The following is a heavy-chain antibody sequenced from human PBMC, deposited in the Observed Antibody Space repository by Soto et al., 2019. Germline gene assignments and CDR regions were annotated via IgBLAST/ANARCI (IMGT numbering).Heavy chain of an antibody. CDR2: TYYRSKWYY. J-gene: IGHJ4*02. V-gene: IGHV6-1*01. D-gene: IGHD6-6*01. CDR3: ARGADYSSSSGFDY. Sequence: KQSQTLSLTCAISGDSVSSNSAAWNWIRQSPSRGLEWLGRTYYRSKWYYDYAVSVKSRITINPDTSKNQFSLQLISVTPVDTAVYFCARGADYSSSSGFDYWGQGTLVTVSS. CDR1: GDSVSSNSAA.